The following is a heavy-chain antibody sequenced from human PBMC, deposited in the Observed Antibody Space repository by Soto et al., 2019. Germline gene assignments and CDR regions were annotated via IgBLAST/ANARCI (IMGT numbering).Heavy chain of an antibody. V-gene: IGHV4-30-4*01. Sequence: SETLSLTCTVSGDSISSGDYYWSWIRQSPEKGLEWIGCIYYSGNTYYNPSLESRVSMSVDTSKNQFSLELSSVTAADTAVYYCSSNALSHKYYGMDVWGQGTTVTVSS. J-gene: IGHJ6*02. CDR2: IYYSGNT. CDR3: SSNALSHKYYGMDV. CDR1: GDSISSGDYY.